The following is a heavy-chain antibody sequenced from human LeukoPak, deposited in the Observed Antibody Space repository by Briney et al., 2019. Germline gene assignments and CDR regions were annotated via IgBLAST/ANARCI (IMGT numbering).Heavy chain of an antibody. CDR2: ISYDGSNK. V-gene: IGHV3-30*18. J-gene: IGHJ4*02. CDR3: AKDLGCSGGSCYSGSFDY. D-gene: IGHD2-15*01. Sequence: PGRSLRLSCAASGFTFSSYGMHWGRQAPGKGLEWVAVISYDGSNKYYADSVKGRFTISRDNSKNTLYLQMNSLRAEDTAVYYCAKDLGCSGGSCYSGSFDYWGQGTLVTVSS. CDR1: GFTFSSYG.